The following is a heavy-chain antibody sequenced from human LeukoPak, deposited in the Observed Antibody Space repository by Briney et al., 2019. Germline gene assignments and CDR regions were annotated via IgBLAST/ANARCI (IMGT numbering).Heavy chain of an antibody. CDR1: GFTFSSYD. J-gene: IGHJ4*02. D-gene: IGHD6-19*01. CDR2: IGTAGDT. V-gene: IGHV3-13*03. CDR3: ASIAVAGKGVY. Sequence: GGSLRLSCAACGFTFSSYDMHWVRQATGKGLEWVSAIGTAGDTYYPGSVKGQFTISRDNAKNSLYLQMNSLRAEDTAVYYCASIAVAGKGVYWGQGTLVTVSS.